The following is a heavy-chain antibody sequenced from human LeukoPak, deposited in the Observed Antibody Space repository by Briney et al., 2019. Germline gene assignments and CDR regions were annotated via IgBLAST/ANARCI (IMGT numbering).Heavy chain of an antibody. J-gene: IGHJ3*02. D-gene: IGHD2-15*01. CDR2: IYYSGST. Sequence: PSEILSLTCTVSGGSISSYYWSWIRQPPGKGLEWIGYIYYSGSTNYNPSLKSRVTISVDTSKNQFSLKLSSVTAADTAVYYCARVLADSTDAFDIWGQGTMVTVSS. CDR3: ARVLADSTDAFDI. V-gene: IGHV4-59*01. CDR1: GGSISSYY.